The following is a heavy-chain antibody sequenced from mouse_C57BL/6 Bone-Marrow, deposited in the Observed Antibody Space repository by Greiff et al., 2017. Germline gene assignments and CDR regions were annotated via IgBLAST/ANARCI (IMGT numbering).Heavy chain of an antibody. CDR3: ARDAEYEYYAMDY. D-gene: IGHD2-10*02. V-gene: IGHV7-1*01. J-gene: IGHJ4*01. CDR1: GFTFSDFY. Sequence: EVKLMESGGGLVQSGRSLRLSCATSGFTFSDFYMEWVRQAPGKGLEWIAASRNKANDYTTEYSASVKGRFIVSRDTSQSILYLQMNARRAEDTAKDNRARDAEYEYYAMDYWGQGTSVTVSS. CDR2: SRNKANDYTT.